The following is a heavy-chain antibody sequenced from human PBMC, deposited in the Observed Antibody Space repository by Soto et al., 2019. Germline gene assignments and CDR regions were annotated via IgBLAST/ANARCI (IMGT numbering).Heavy chain of an antibody. V-gene: IGHV3-30-3*01. CDR3: ARVQKTFKLITIFGFDY. CDR1: GFTFSSYA. CDR2: ISYDGSNK. Sequence: PGGSLRLSCAASGFTFSSYAMHWVRQAPGKGLEWVAVISYDGSNKYYADSVKGRFTISRDNSKNTLYLQMNSLRAEDTAVYYCARVQKTFKLITIFGFDYCGPGTLLTVFS. D-gene: IGHD3-3*01. J-gene: IGHJ4*02.